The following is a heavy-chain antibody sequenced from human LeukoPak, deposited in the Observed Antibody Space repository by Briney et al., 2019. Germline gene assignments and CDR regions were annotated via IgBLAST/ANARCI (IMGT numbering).Heavy chain of an antibody. Sequence: SETLSLTCTVSGDSISSSSFYWTWIRQPPGKGLEWIGSIYYDGSTYYNPSLKSRVTISVDTSKNQFSLRLSSVTAADTAVYYCAREVDAAAAYNWFDPWGQGTLVTVSS. J-gene: IGHJ5*02. V-gene: IGHV4-39*07. CDR2: IYYDGST. D-gene: IGHD2-2*01. CDR3: AREVDAAAAYNWFDP. CDR1: GDSISSSSFY.